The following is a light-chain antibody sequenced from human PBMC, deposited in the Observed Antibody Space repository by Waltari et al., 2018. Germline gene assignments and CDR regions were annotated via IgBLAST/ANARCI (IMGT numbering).Light chain of an antibody. Sequence: QPVLIPPPSLSPSLGALDRRTCSLSSDLSVSGKDIYWYQQTPGTAPRFSYYYYSDSNNQLAPGVPSRVSGYKETSSNTAFLVISGLQSEDGADYYCQVYDNTPLLFGGGTRLTVL. V-gene: IGLV5-37*01. CDR1: SDLSVSGKD. CDR3: QVYDNTPLL. CDR2: YYSDSNN. J-gene: IGLJ2*01.